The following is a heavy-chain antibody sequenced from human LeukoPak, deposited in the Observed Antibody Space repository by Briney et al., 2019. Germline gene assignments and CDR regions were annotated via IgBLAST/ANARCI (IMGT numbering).Heavy chain of an antibody. CDR1: GGTFSSYA. Sequence: SVKVSCKASGGTFSSYAISWVRQAPGQGLEWMGRIIPILGIANYAQKFQGRVTITADKSTSTAYMELSSLKSEDTAVYYCARGTGTTAFDPWGQGTLVTVSS. CDR3: ARGTGTTAFDP. V-gene: IGHV1-69*04. J-gene: IGHJ5*02. D-gene: IGHD1-7*01. CDR2: IIPILGIA.